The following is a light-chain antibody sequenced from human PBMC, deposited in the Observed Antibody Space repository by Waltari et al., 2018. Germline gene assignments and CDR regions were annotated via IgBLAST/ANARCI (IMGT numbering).Light chain of an antibody. Sequence: EIVLTQSPGTLSLSPGERATLSCRASQSVSRTLAWYQQKPGQAPRLLIYDASSRATGIPDRFICSGSGTDFSLTISRLEPEDFAVYYCQKYGTLPATFGQGTKVEIK. CDR2: DAS. V-gene: IGKV3-20*01. J-gene: IGKJ1*01. CDR1: QSVSRT. CDR3: QKYGTLPAT.